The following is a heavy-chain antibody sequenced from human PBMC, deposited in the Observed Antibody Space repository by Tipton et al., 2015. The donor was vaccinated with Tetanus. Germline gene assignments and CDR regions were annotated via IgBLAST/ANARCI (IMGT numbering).Heavy chain of an antibody. V-gene: IGHV4-4*07. D-gene: IGHD2-15*01. CDR3: ARVLRYSTSGGWDDAFDV. CDR2: ISNGNA. Sequence: TLSLTCTVSRGPISSYYWSWIRQPAGKGLEWIGHISNGNADYTPSLKSRVTLSVDTSKNEFSLKLRSVTVADTAVYFCARVLRYSTSGGWDDAFDVWGQGTKVTVSP. CDR1: RGPISSYY. J-gene: IGHJ3*01.